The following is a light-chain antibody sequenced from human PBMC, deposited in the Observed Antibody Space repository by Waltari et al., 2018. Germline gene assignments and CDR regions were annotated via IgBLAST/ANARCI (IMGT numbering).Light chain of an antibody. J-gene: IGKJ1*01. CDR1: QGIRDE. CDR2: AAS. V-gene: IGKV1-6*01. Sequence: AIQMTQSPSSLSASVGDRVTLTCRASQGIRDELGWFQQKPGKAPKLLICAASILESGVPLRFSGSGSGTDFTLTITSLQPEDFATYYCFQDYNYPRTFGQGTKVE. CDR3: FQDYNYPRT.